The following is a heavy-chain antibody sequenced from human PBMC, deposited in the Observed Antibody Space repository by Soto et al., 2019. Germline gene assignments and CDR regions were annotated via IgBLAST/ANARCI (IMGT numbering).Heavy chain of an antibody. CDR2: IYYSGST. V-gene: IGHV4-31*03. CDR3: ARSEGTPHYYYYYGMDV. J-gene: IGHJ6*02. D-gene: IGHD1-1*01. Sequence: SETLSLTCTVSGGSISSGGYYWSWIRQHPGKGLEWIGYIYYSGSTYYNPSLKSRVTISVDTSKNQFSLKLSSVTAADTAVYYCARSEGTPHYYYYYGMDVWGQGTTVTVS. CDR1: GGSISSGGYY.